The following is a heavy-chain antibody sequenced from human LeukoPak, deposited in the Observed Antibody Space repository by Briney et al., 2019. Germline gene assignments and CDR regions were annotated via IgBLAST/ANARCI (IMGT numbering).Heavy chain of an antibody. D-gene: IGHD2-2*01. Sequence: PSETLSLTCAVYGGSFSGYYWSWIRQPPGKGLEWIGEINHSGSTNYNPSLKSRVTISVDTSKNQFSLKLSSVTAADTAVYYCASIGCSSTSCYRNWFDPWGQGTLVTVSS. J-gene: IGHJ5*02. CDR3: ASIGCSSTSCYRNWFDP. CDR2: INHSGST. V-gene: IGHV4-34*01. CDR1: GGSFSGYY.